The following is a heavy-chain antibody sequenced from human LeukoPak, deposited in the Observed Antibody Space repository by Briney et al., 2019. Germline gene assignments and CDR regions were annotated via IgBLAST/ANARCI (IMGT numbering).Heavy chain of an antibody. J-gene: IGHJ4*02. CDR1: GFPVSNNY. CDR2: IHSGGAT. D-gene: IGHD5-12*01. CDR3: ARGRGYGAYDWNDY. V-gene: IGHV3-53*01. Sequence: PGGALRLSCAASGFPVSNNYMSWVRQPPAKGLEWVSVIHSGGATYYADSVKGRFTISRDNSKNTLYLHMNTLRAEDTAVYYCARGRGYGAYDWNDYWGQGTLVTVSS.